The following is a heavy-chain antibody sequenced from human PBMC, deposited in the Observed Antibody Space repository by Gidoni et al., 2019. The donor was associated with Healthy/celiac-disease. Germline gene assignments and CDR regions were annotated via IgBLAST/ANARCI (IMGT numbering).Heavy chain of an antibody. V-gene: IGHV3-21*01. D-gene: IGHD2-2*01. CDR2: ISSMSSYI. CDR1: GFPLSSSR. J-gene: IGHJ6*03. Sequence: EVQMVESGGGLVKPGGSLSISCAAYGFPLSSSRMDWVRQAPGEGLEWGSSISSMSSYIYYADAVKGRFTISRANAKNSLYLQMNSLRAEDTAVYYCARVVVPAAMGPYYYYMDVWGKGTTVTVSS. CDR3: ARVVVPAAMGPYYYYMDV.